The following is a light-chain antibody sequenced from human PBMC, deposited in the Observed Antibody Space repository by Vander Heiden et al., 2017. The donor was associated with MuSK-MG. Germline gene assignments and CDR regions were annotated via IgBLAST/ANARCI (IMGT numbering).Light chain of an antibody. J-gene: IGKJ3*01. CDR3: QQNDDSPPIT. CDR1: QSISNY. Sequence: DIQLTPSPSSLSASVGDRVTITCRARQSISNYLHWYQQKPGKAPKLLIYAASILQGGVPSRCSGSGSGTDFSLTISSLQPEDFAAYFCQQNDDSPPITFGHGTKVDI. V-gene: IGKV1-39*01. CDR2: AAS.